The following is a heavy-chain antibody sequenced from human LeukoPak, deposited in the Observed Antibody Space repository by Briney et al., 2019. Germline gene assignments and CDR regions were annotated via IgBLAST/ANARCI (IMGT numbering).Heavy chain of an antibody. CDR3: AKGIYSSGWSYFDY. D-gene: IGHD6-19*01. CDR1: GFTFSNSA. V-gene: IGHV3-23*01. J-gene: IGHJ4*02. CDR2: LSGSGITT. Sequence: GGSLRLSCAASGFTFSNSAMSWVRQAPGKGLEWVSTLSGSGITTYYADSAKGRYTISRDNSKNTLYLQMNSLRAEDTAVYYCAKGIYSSGWSYFDYWGQGTLVTVSS.